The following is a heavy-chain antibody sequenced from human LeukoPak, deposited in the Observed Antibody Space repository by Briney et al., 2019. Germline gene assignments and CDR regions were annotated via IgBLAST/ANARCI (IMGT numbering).Heavy chain of an antibody. CDR1: GGTFSSYA. D-gene: IGHD1-26*01. Sequence: ASVKVSCEASGGTFSSYAISWVRQAPGQGLEWMGGMNPNSGNTGYAQKFQGRVTMTRNTSISTAYMELSSLRSEDTAVYYCARAVPKTYSGSYYVFDYWGQGTLVTVSS. CDR2: MNPNSGNT. V-gene: IGHV1-8*02. J-gene: IGHJ4*02. CDR3: ARAVPKTYSGSYYVFDY.